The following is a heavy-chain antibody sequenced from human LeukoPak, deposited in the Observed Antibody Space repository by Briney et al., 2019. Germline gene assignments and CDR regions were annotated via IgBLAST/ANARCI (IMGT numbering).Heavy chain of an antibody. CDR3: ARGDDYGGIYYFDY. CDR2: ISYDGSNK. CDR1: GFTFSSYA. Sequence: PGGSLRLSCAASGFTFSSYAMHWVRQAPGKGLEWVAVISYDGSNKYYADSVKGRFTISRDNSKNTLYLQMNSLRAEDTAVYYCARGDDYGGIYYFDYWGQGTLVTVSS. D-gene: IGHD4-23*01. V-gene: IGHV3-30-3*01. J-gene: IGHJ4*02.